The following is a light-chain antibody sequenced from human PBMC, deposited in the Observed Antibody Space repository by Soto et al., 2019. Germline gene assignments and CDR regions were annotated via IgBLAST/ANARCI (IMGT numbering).Light chain of an antibody. Sequence: EIVLTQSPGTLSLSPGERATLSCRASQSVSSSYLAWYQQKPGQAPRLLIYGASSRATGIPDRFSGSGSGTDFTLTISRLEPDDFAVYYCQQYDTWTFGQGTKVEIK. CDR1: QSVSSSY. V-gene: IGKV3-20*01. CDR2: GAS. CDR3: QQYDTWT. J-gene: IGKJ1*01.